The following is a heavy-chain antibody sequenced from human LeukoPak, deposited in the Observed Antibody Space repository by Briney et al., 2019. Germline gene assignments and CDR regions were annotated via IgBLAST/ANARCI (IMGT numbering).Heavy chain of an antibody. CDR2: IYYSGST. D-gene: IGHD3-16*02. V-gene: IGHV4-39*01. Sequence: SETLSLTCTVSGGSISSSSYYWGWIRQPPGKGLEWIGSIYYSGSTYYNPSLTSRVTISVDKSKYQFSLKLSSVTAADTAVHYCARHVHDYIWGSYRHGRYDYWGQGTLVTVSP. CDR1: GGSISSSSYY. CDR3: ARHVHDYIWGSYRHGRYDY. J-gene: IGHJ4*02.